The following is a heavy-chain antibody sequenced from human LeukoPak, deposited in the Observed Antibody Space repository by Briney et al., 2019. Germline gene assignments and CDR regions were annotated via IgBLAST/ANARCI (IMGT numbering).Heavy chain of an antibody. CDR3: ARGVRGYGLIDY. D-gene: IGHD5-12*01. CDR1: GGSISSSSYY. Sequence: SETLSLTCTVSGGSISSSSYYWGWIRQPPGKGLEWIGEINHSGSTNYNPSLKSRVTISVDTSKNQFSLKLSSVTAADTAVYYCARGVRGYGLIDYWGQGTLVTVSS. J-gene: IGHJ4*02. V-gene: IGHV4-39*07. CDR2: INHSGST.